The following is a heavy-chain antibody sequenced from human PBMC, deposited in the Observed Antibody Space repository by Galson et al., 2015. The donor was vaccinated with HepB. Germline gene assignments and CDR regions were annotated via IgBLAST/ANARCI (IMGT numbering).Heavy chain of an antibody. J-gene: IGHJ5*02. CDR2: IYPGDSDT. V-gene: IGHV5-51*03. CDR3: ARAGSIAGRRNWFDP. CDR1: GYSFTSYW. D-gene: IGHD6-6*01. Sequence: QSGAEVKKSGESLKISCKGSGYSFTSYWIGWVRQMPGKGLEWMGIIYPGDSDTRYSPSFQGQVTISADKSISTAYLQWNSLKASDTAMYYCARAGSIAGRRNWFDPWGQGTLVTVSA.